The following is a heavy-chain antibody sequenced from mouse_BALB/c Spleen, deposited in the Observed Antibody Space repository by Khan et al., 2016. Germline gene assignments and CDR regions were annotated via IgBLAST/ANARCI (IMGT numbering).Heavy chain of an antibody. V-gene: IGHV1-9*01. CDR1: GYTFNNYW. J-gene: IGHJ4*01. CDR2: ILPGSGRT. CDR3: ARELGF. Sequence: VQLQESGAELMKPGASVKISCKATGYTFNNYWIEWIKQRPGHGLEWIGEILPGSGRTNYNEKFKVKATFTADTSSNTAYMQLSSLTSEDSAVYYCARELGFWGQGTSVNVSS.